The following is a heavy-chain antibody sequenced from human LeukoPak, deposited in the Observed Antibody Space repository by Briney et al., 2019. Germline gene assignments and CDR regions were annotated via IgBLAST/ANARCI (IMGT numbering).Heavy chain of an antibody. V-gene: IGHV1-24*01. CDR3: ATVTITFEGVIVNNWFDP. CDR2: FDPEDGET. CDR1: GYTLTELS. Sequence: ASVKVSCKVSGYTLTELSMHWVRQAPGKGLEWMGGFDPEDGETIYAQKFQGRVTMTEDTSTDTAYMELSSLRSEDTAVYYCATVTITFEGVIVNNWFDPWGQGTLVTVSS. D-gene: IGHD3-16*02. J-gene: IGHJ5*02.